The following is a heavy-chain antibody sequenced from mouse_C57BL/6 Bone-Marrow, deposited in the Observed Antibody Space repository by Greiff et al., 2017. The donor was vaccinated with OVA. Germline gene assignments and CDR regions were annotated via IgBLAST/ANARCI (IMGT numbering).Heavy chain of an antibody. D-gene: IGHD1-1*01. CDR3: AREESYYGSSYGLN. CDR2: IYPRSGNT. Sequence: VTVVESGAELARPGASVKLSCKASGYTFTSYGISWVKQRTGQGLEWIGEIYPRSGNTYYNEKFKGKATLTADKSSSTAYMELRSLTSEDSAVYFCAREESYYGSSYGLNWGQGTTLTVSS. J-gene: IGHJ2*01. V-gene: IGHV1-81*01. CDR1: GYTFTSYG.